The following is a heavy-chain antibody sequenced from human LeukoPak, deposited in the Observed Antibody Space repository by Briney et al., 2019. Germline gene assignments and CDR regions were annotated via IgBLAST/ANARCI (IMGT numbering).Heavy chain of an antibody. CDR3: ARGEVVPAASHAFDI. Sequence: SVKVSCKASGGTFSSYAISWVRQAPGRGLEWMGGIIPIFGTANYAQKFQGRVTITADESTSTAYMELSSLRSEDTAVYYCARGEVVPAASHAFDIWGQGTMVTVSS. V-gene: IGHV1-69*13. CDR2: IIPIFGTA. CDR1: GGTFSSYA. J-gene: IGHJ3*02. D-gene: IGHD2-2*01.